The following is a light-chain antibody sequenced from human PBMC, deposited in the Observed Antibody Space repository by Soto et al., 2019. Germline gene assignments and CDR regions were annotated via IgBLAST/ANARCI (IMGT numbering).Light chain of an antibody. Sequence: DIQMTQSPSSLSASVGDRVTITCRASQSISTFLNWYQQKPGKAPNLLIYAASGLQSGVPSRFSGSGSVTVFTLTISSLQPEAFATCYSQRSYRSPITLGQGTRLEIK. CDR3: QRSYRSPIT. V-gene: IGKV1-39*01. CDR2: AAS. CDR1: QSISTF. J-gene: IGKJ5*01.